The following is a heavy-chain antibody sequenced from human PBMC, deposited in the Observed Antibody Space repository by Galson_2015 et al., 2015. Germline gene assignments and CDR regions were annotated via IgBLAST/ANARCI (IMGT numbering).Heavy chain of an antibody. CDR3: AKGPNDSSGYRIDF. Sequence: SLRLSCAASGFMFSSYGMHWVRQAPGKGLEWVAVISYDGSVKYYADSVKGRFTIFRDNSKSTLYLQMNRLRAEDTAVHYCAKGPNDSSGYRIDFWGQGTLVAVSS. D-gene: IGHD3-22*01. V-gene: IGHV3-30*18. J-gene: IGHJ4*02. CDR2: ISYDGSVK. CDR1: GFMFSSYG.